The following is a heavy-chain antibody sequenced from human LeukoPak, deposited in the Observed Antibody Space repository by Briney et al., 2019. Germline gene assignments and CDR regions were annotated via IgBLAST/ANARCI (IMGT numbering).Heavy chain of an antibody. V-gene: IGHV1-69*05. CDR2: IIPIFGTA. CDR3: ARDFSQTAAGTVGDAFDI. J-gene: IGHJ3*02. D-gene: IGHD6-13*01. CDR1: GGTFSSYA. Sequence: SVKVSCKASGGTFSSYAISWVRQAPGQGLEWMGGIIPIFGTANYAQKFQGRVTITTDESTSTAYMELSSLRSEDTAVYYCARDFSQTAAGTVGDAFDIWGQGTMVTVSS.